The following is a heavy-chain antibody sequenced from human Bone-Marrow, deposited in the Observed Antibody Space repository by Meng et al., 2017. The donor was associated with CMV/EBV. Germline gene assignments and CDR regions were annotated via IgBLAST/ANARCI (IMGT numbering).Heavy chain of an antibody. CDR1: GGSIRGYY. V-gene: IGHV4-59*01. J-gene: IGHJ5*01. CDR2: VLYVGNT. CDR3: ARGISSGNMFDP. D-gene: IGHD6-19*01. Sequence: SETLSLTCLVSGGSIRGYYWSWIRQSPGKGLEWIGDVLYVGNTNHNPSLKSRVSISADTSKKQVSLKLTSVSAADTAVYFCARGISSGNMFDPWGQGTLVTVSS.